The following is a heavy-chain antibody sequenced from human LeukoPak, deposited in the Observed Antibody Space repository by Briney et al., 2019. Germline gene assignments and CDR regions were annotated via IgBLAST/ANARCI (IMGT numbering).Heavy chain of an antibody. V-gene: IGHV4-59*01. Sequence: KSSETLSLTCTVSGGSICSYYWSWIRQPPGKGLEWIGYIYYSGSTNYNPSLKSRVTISVDTSKNQFSLKLSSVTAADTAVYYCASTGSSSWYDYWGQGTLVTVSS. CDR3: ASTGSSSWYDY. CDR2: IYYSGST. D-gene: IGHD6-13*01. J-gene: IGHJ4*02. CDR1: GGSICSYY.